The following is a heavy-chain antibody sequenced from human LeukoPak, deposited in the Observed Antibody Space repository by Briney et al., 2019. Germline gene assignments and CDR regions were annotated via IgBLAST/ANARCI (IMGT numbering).Heavy chain of an antibody. V-gene: IGHV4-39*01. CDR2: IYYSGST. Sequence: SETLSLTCTVSGGSISSSRYYWGWIRQPPGKGLEWIGSIYYSGSTYYNPSLQSRVTISIDTSKNQFSLKLSSVIAADTAVYYCASILLYSGSSGIDYWGQGILVTVSS. J-gene: IGHJ4*02. CDR3: ASILLYSGSSGIDY. CDR1: GGSISSSRYY. D-gene: IGHD6-6*01.